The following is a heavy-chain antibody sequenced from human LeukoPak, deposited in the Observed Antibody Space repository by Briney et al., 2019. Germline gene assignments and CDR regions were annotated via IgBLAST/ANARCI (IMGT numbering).Heavy chain of an antibody. V-gene: IGHV3-7*01. D-gene: IGHD4-17*01. CDR3: ARGPNYGDRVDYIDY. Sequence: GGSLRLSCAASGFTFSDYYMSWIRQAPGRGLEWVAHIKQDGSEKHYVDSVEGRFTLSRDDAKNSLYLQMNSLRVDDSAVYYCARGPNYGDRVDYIDYWGQGTLVTVSS. J-gene: IGHJ4*02. CDR2: IKQDGSEK. CDR1: GFTFSDYY.